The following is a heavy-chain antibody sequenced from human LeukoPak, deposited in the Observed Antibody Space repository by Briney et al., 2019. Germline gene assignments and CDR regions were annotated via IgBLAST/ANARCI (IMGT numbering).Heavy chain of an antibody. CDR1: GDSISRSSYY. V-gene: IGHV4-39*01. CDR2: IYFSGTT. Sequence: SETLSLTCTVSGDSISRSSYYWGWIRQPPGKGLEWIVSIYFSGTTYYNPYLKSRVTISVDTSNNHFSLKLTSVTAADTAVYYCARHSPGYYYYGMDVWGQGTTVTVSS. J-gene: IGHJ6*02. CDR3: ARHSPGYYYYGMDV.